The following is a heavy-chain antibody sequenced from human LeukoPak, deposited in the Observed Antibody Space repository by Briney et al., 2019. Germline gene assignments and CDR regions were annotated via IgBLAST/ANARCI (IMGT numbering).Heavy chain of an antibody. J-gene: IGHJ4*02. CDR3: ARDQLLWFGAFDY. CDR2: ISSNGGST. Sequence: GGSLRLSCAASGFTFSSYAMHWVRQAPGKGLEYVSAISSNGGSTYYANSAKGRFTISRDNSKNTLYLQMGSLRAEDMAVYYCARDQLLWFGAFDYWGQGTLVNVSS. D-gene: IGHD3-10*01. CDR1: GFTFSSYA. V-gene: IGHV3-64*01.